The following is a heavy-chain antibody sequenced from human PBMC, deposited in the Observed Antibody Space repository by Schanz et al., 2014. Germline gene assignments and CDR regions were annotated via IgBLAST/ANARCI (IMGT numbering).Heavy chain of an antibody. CDR2: ISAYNGHT. CDR1: GYTFISYG. J-gene: IGHJ3*02. D-gene: IGHD5-18*01. CDR3: TRGGYSYALSAFDI. Sequence: QVQLVQSGAEVKKPGSSMKVSCKASGYTFISYGIKWVRQAPGQGLEWMGWISAYNGHTDYAQKLQGRVTLSTDSSTSTAYMELRSLRSDDTAVYYCTRGGYSYALSAFDIWGQGTMVTVSS. V-gene: IGHV1-18*01.